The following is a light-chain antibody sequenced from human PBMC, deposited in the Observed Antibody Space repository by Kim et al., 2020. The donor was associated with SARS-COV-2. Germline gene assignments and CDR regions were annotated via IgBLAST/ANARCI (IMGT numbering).Light chain of an antibody. J-gene: IGLJ1*01. Sequence: QSITSSCTGTSSDVGGYNYVSWYQQHPGKAPKLMIYDVINRPSGVSNRFSGSKSGNTASLTISGLQAEDEADYYCSSYTRSSTNYVFGTGTKVTVL. V-gene: IGLV2-14*03. CDR1: SSDVGGYNY. CDR2: DVI. CDR3: SSYTRSSTNYV.